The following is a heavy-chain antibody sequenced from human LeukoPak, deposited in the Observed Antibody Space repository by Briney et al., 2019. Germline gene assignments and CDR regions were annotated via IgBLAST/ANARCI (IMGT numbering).Heavy chain of an antibody. V-gene: IGHV3-21*01. Sequence: GGSLRLSCAASGFTFSIYSMNWVRQAPGKGLEWVSSISSSSSYIYYADSVKGRFTISRDNAKNSLHLQMNSLRAEDTAVYYCARKLWFGEPCCYFDYWGQGTLVTVSS. J-gene: IGHJ4*02. D-gene: IGHD3-10*01. CDR1: GFTFSIYS. CDR3: ARKLWFGEPCCYFDY. CDR2: ISSSSSYI.